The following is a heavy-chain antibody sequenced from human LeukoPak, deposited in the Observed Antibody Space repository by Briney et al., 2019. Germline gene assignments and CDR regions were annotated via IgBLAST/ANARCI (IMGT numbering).Heavy chain of an antibody. V-gene: IGHV3-9*01. CDR1: GFTFSNYA. CDR2: ISWNSGSI. CDR3: AKDMDYVWGSYRMDY. Sequence: QSGGSLRLSCAASGFTFSNYAMHWVRQAPGKGLEWVSGISWNSGSIGYADSVKGRFTISRDNAKNSLYLQMNSLRAEDTALYYCAKDMDYVWGSYRMDYWGQGTLVTVSS. J-gene: IGHJ4*02. D-gene: IGHD3-16*02.